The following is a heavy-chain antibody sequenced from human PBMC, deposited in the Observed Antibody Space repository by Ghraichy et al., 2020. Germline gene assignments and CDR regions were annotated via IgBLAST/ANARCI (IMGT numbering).Heavy chain of an antibody. CDR2: IYPGDSET. D-gene: IGHD6-13*01. V-gene: IGHV5-51*01. CDR1: GYSFASYW. Sequence: GESLNISCKGSGYSFASYWIAWVRQMPGKGLEWMGIIYPGDSETRYSPSFQGQVTISADKSISTAYLQWSSLKASDTAMYYCARTEDSSSWYRRHYYRGMDVWGQVTTVTVSS. J-gene: IGHJ6*02. CDR3: ARTEDSSSWYRRHYYRGMDV.